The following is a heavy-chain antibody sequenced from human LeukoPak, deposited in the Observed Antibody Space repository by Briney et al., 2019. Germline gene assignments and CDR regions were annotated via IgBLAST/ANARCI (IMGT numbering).Heavy chain of an antibody. CDR1: GLAFSNFW. Sequence: GGSLRLSCATSGLAFSNFWMYWVRQAPGKGLGWVASIKPDGSEDFYADSVKGRFNISRDNAQNSLFLQMTNLKAEDTAVYYCAVDRRFKIFDYWGQGTLVTVSS. CDR3: AVDRRFKIFDY. CDR2: IKPDGSED. V-gene: IGHV3-7*01. D-gene: IGHD5-24*01. J-gene: IGHJ4*02.